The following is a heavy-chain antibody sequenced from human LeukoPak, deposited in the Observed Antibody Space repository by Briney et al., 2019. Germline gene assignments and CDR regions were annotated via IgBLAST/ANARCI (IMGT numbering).Heavy chain of an antibody. Sequence: SVKVSCKASGGTFSSYAISWVRQAPGQGLEWMGGIIPIFGTANYAQKFQGRVTITADKSTSTAYMELSSLRSEDTAVYYCARDAGDRHALDIWGQGTMVTVSS. CDR1: GGTFSSYA. V-gene: IGHV1-69*06. D-gene: IGHD1-26*01. CDR3: ARDAGDRHALDI. CDR2: IIPIFGTA. J-gene: IGHJ3*02.